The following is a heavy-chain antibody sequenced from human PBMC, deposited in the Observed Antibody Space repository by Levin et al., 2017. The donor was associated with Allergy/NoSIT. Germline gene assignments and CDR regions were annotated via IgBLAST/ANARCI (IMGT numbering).Heavy chain of an antibody. J-gene: IGHJ6*02. CDR2: IYYSGST. Sequence: NPSETLSLTCTVSGGSISTSSYYWGWIRQPPGKGLEWLGNIYYSGSTYYSPSLRSRVTISVDTSKNQFSLRLSSVTAADTAVYYCARDEMVHEIQYYYGMDVWGQGTTVTVSS. CDR1: GGSISTSSYY. D-gene: IGHD2-8*01. V-gene: IGHV4-39*07. CDR3: ARDEMVHEIQYYYGMDV.